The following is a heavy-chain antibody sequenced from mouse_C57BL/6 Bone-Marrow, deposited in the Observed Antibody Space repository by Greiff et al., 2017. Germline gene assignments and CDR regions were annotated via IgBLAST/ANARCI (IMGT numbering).Heavy chain of an antibody. D-gene: IGHD1-1*01. CDR2: IRNKANGYTT. CDR3: ARSPVVENWDFDV. V-gene: IGHV7-3*01. Sequence: EVKLVESGGGLVQPGGSLSLSCAASGFTFTDYYMSWVRQPPGKALEWLGFIRNKANGYTTEYSASVKGRFTISRDNSQSILYLQMNALRAEDSATYYCARSPVVENWDFDVWGTGTTVTVSS. CDR1: GFTFTDYY. J-gene: IGHJ1*03.